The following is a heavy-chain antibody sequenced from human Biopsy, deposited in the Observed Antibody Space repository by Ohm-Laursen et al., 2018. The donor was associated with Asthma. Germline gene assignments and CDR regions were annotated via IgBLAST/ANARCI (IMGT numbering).Heavy chain of an antibody. CDR2: ISVYNGNT. J-gene: IGHJ6*02. V-gene: IGHV1-18*01. CDR1: GYTFNSAG. D-gene: IGHD3-10*01. Sequence: VASVKVSRKTSGYTFNSAGITWVRQAPGQGLEWVGWISVYNGNTKVAQKLQDRVTMITDTSTSTAYMELRSLRSDDTAVYFCARAVDYSHYYGIDVWGQGTTVTVS. CDR3: ARAVDYSHYYGIDV.